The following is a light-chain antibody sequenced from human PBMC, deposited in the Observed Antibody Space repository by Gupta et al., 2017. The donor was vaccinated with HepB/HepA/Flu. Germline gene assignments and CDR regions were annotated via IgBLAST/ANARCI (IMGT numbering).Light chain of an antibody. V-gene: IGLV5-45*02. CDR3: MIWHNGVV. J-gene: IGLJ2*01. CDR1: SGINVGSYS. Sequence: QAVLTQPSSLSASPGASASLTCTLRSGINVGSYSIYWYQQKPGSPPQYRMKYNSDSDKEQGSGVPSRFSGSKDGSANAATLFISGLQSEDEADYYCMIWHNGVVFGGGTKLTVL. CDR2: YNSDSDK.